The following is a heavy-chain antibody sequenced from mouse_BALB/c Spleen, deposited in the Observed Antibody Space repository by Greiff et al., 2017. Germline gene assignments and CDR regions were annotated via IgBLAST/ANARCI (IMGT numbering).Heavy chain of an antibody. CDR3: ARGRSGDY. D-gene: IGHD1-1*01. V-gene: IGHV5-4*02. CDR1: GFTFSDYS. CDR2: ISGGGRYP. Sequence: EVQLVESGGGLVKPGGSLKLSCAASGFTFSDYSMHWVRQTPEKRLEWVATISGGGRYPYYPDSVKGRFTISRDNAKNTLYLQMSSLKSEDTAMYYCARGRSGDYWGQGTTLTVSS. J-gene: IGHJ2*01.